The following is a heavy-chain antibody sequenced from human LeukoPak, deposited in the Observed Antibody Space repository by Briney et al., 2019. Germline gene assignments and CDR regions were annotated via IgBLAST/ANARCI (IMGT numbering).Heavy chain of an antibody. CDR2: INHSGST. D-gene: IGHD4-11*01. V-gene: IGHV4-34*01. CDR3: ARVATVTTGGFDY. J-gene: IGHJ4*02. Sequence: KTSETLSLTCAVYGGSFSGYYWSWIRQPPGKGLEWIGEINHSGSTNYNPSLKSRVTISVDTSKNQFSLKLSSVTAADTAVYYCARVATVTTGGFDYWGQGTLVTVSS. CDR1: GGSFSGYY.